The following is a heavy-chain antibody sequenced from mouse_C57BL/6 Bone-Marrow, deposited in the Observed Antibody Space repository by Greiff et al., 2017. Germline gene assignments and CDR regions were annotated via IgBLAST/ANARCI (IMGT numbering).Heavy chain of an antibody. CDR1: GFTFNTYA. J-gene: IGHJ3*01. CDR3: VREPY. CDR2: IRSKSSNYAT. Sequence: EVMLVESGGGLVQPKGSLKLSCAASGFTFNTYAMHWVRQAPGKGLEWVARIRSKSSNYATSYADSVQDRFTISSDDAPSMLYLEMNNLKSEDTAMDYCVREPYWGQGTLVTVSA. V-gene: IGHV10-3*01.